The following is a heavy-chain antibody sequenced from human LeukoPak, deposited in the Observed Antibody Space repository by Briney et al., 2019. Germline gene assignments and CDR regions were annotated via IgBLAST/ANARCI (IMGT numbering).Heavy chain of an antibody. J-gene: IGHJ4*02. V-gene: IGHV4-30-4*01. CDR2: ISYSRKT. CDR1: GGSISSGAYY. CDR3: ARAMYSYGFYFDY. Sequence: SETLSLTCTVSGGSISSGAYYWTWIRQPPGKGLEWIGYISYSRKTYYNPSLKSRFTISVDTSKNQFSLKLSSVTAADTAVYYCARAMYSYGFYFDYWGQGSLVTVSS. D-gene: IGHD5-18*01.